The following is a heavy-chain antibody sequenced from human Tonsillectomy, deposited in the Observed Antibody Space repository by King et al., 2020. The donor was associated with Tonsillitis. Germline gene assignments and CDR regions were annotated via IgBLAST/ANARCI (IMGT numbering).Heavy chain of an antibody. CDR3: ARERAAATALDF. Sequence: VQLVESGGGLVQPGGSLRLSCEVTEFTFSSFWMHWVRQAPGKGLEWVSRIRGDARVTKYADSVMGRFTTSRDNVKNTLYLEMNDVRAEDTGVYFCARERAAATALDFWGQGTLVTVSS. J-gene: IGHJ1*01. CDR1: EFTFSSFW. V-gene: IGHV3-74*03. CDR2: IRGDARVT. D-gene: IGHD6-13*01.